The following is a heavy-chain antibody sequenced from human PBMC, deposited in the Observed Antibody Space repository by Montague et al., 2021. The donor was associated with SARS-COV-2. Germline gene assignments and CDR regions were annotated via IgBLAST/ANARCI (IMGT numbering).Heavy chain of an antibody. J-gene: IGHJ4*02. CDR2: TFHSGIT. D-gene: IGHD6-13*01. CDR1: GGSINTNNW. CDR3: ARGRLVGDSSSWYYFDY. Sequence: SETLSLTCAVSGGSINTNNWWTGFRQPPGEGLEGSGQTFHSGITNYNPSLQSRVTISVDKSKNQFSLRLRSVTAADTAVYYCARGRLVGDSSSWYYFDYWGQGTLVAVSA. V-gene: IGHV4-4*02.